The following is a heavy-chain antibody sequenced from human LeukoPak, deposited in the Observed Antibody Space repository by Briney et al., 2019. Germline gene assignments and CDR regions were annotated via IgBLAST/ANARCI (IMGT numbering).Heavy chain of an antibody. CDR2: IWYDGSNK. D-gene: IGHD5-12*01. J-gene: IGHJ4*02. CDR1: GFTFSSYG. V-gene: IGHV3-33*08. CDR3: ARVAYSGYYYFDY. Sequence: PGRSLRLSCAASGFTFSSYGMHWVRQAPGKGLEWVAVIWYDGSNKYYADSVKGRFTISRDNSKNTLYLQMNSLRAEDTAVYYCARVAYSGYYYFDYWGQGTLVTVSS.